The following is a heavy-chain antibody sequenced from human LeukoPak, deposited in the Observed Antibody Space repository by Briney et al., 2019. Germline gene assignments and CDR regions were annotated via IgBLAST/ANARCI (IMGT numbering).Heavy chain of an antibody. CDR3: VKDRGGIAAAGASYFQH. Sequence: PGGSLRLSCSASGFTFSSYAMHWVRQAPGKGLEYVSAISSNGGSTYYADSVKGRFTISRDNSKNTLYLQMSSLRAEDTAVYYCVKDRGGIAAAGASYFQHWGQGTLVTVSP. V-gene: IGHV3-64D*09. D-gene: IGHD6-13*01. CDR2: ISSNGGST. CDR1: GFTFSSYA. J-gene: IGHJ1*01.